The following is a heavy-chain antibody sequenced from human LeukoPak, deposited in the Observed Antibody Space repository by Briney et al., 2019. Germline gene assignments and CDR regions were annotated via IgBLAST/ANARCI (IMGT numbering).Heavy chain of an antibody. V-gene: IGHV4-34*01. Sequence: SETLSLTCAVYGGSFSGYYWSWIRQPPGKGLEWIGEINHSGSTNYNPSLKSRVTISVDTSKNQFSLKLSSVTAADTAVYYCALIRAGIVGYWGQGTLDTVSS. CDR1: GGSFSGYY. CDR3: ALIRAGIVGY. J-gene: IGHJ4*02. D-gene: IGHD1-14*01. CDR2: INHSGST.